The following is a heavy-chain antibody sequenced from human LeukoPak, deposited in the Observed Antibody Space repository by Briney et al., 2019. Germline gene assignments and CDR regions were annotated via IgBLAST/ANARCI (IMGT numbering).Heavy chain of an antibody. V-gene: IGHV3-7*01. CDR1: GFTFSSYW. CDR2: IKTDGSDR. J-gene: IGHJ4*02. Sequence: GGSLRLPCAASGFTFSSYWMSWVRQAPGKGLEWLANIKTDGSDRYYVDSVKGRFTISRDNAMNSLYLQMNSLRAEDTALYYCARAVYSSGWYPDTFDYWGQGTLVTVSS. D-gene: IGHD6-19*01. CDR3: ARAVYSSGWYPDTFDY.